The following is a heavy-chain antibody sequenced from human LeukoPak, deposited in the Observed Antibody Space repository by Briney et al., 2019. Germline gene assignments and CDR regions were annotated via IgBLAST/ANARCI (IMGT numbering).Heavy chain of an antibody. CDR1: GFTFSTYA. CDR3: ARDRSDSDTWYAGSH. CDR2: ISGSGGGT. V-gene: IGHV3-23*01. Sequence: GRSLRLSCAASGFTFSTYAMSWVRQAPGKGLEWVSGISGSGGGTYHADSVKSRFTISRDNSKNTLYLQMNNLRVEDAAIYYCARDRSDSDTWYAGSHWGQGTLVTVSS. J-gene: IGHJ4*02. D-gene: IGHD6-13*01.